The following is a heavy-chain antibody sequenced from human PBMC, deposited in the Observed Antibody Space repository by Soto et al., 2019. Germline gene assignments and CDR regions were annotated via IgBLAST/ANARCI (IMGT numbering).Heavy chain of an antibody. CDR1: GFTFSDYY. J-gene: IGHJ4*02. Sequence: GGSLRLSCAVSGFTFSDYYMTWIRQAPGKGLEWVSYISSSTSHTNYADSVKGRFTISRDNSKNTLYLQMNSLRAEDTAVYYCARYYYDSSGYFDYWGQGTLVTVSS. CDR3: ARYYYDSSGYFDY. D-gene: IGHD3-22*01. CDR2: ISSSTSHT. V-gene: IGHV3-11*03.